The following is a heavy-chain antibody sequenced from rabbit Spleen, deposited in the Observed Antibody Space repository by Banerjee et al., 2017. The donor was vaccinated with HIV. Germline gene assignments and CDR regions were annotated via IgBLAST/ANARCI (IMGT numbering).Heavy chain of an antibody. J-gene: IGHJ4*01. Sequence: QSLEESGGDLVKPGASLTLTSTASGFSFSSTNYYMCWVRQAPGKGLEWIACIYDDSAGSADYASWANGRFTISKTSSTTVTLQMTSLTAADTATYFCARAVYASGWAFSLWGPGTLVTVS. CDR3: ARAVYASGWAFSL. D-gene: IGHD4-1*01. CDR2: IYDDSAGSA. V-gene: IGHV1S40*01. CDR1: GFSFSSTNYY.